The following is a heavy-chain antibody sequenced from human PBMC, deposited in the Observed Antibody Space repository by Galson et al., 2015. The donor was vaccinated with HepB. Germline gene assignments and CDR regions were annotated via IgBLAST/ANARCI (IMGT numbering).Heavy chain of an antibody. J-gene: IGHJ6*02. D-gene: IGHD4-11*01. Sequence: SLRLSCAASGFTFINAWMTWVRQAPGKGLEWVGRIKSKTDGGTTDYAAPVKGRFTISRDDSRNTLSLQMNSLKTEDTAVYYCTTVIGQLTTHMGGLDVWGQGTTVSVSS. CDR1: GFTFINAW. V-gene: IGHV3-15*01. CDR2: IKSKTDGGTT. CDR3: TTVIGQLTTHMGGLDV.